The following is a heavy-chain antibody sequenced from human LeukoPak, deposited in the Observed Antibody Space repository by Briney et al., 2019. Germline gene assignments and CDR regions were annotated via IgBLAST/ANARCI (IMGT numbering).Heavy chain of an antibody. Sequence: GGSLRLSCAASGFTFSSYWMHWVRQAPGKGLVWVSRLNSDGSSTSYADSVKGRFTISRDNAKNTLYLQMNSLRAEDAAVYYCARDGRLHGGSGSHYDYWGQGTLVTVSS. V-gene: IGHV3-74*01. J-gene: IGHJ4*02. CDR1: GFTFSSYW. CDR2: LNSDGSST. D-gene: IGHD3-10*01. CDR3: ARDGRLHGGSGSHYDY.